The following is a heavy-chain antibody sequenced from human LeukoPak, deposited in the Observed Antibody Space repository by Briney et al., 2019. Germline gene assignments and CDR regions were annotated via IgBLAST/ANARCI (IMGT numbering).Heavy chain of an antibody. CDR2: IYYNGIT. CDR1: GDSISSGNFY. CDR3: ARDHGDFVQHD. J-gene: IGHJ4*02. V-gene: IGHV4-39*01. D-gene: IGHD4-17*01. Sequence: PSETLSLTCTVSGDSISSGNFYWGWIRQPPGKELQWIGSIYYNGITHYNPSLESRVTTSADTSTNEFSLKLRSVTAADTAMYYCARDHGDFVQHDWGQGTLVTVSS.